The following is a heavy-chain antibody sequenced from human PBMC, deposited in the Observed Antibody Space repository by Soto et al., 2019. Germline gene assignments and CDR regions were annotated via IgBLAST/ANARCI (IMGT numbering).Heavy chain of an antibody. CDR2: ISGSGVNT. Sequence: EVQLLESGGGLVRPGGSLRLSCAASGLNFSSSAMSWVRQAPGEGLQWVSAISGSGVNTYYADSVKGRFTISRDNSYNTLDLQMNSLSAEYTAGYYCAEDWRTPWWTYGFDIWGQGTMVTVSS. V-gene: IGHV3-23*01. D-gene: IGHD2-15*01. CDR1: GLNFSSSA. J-gene: IGHJ3*02. CDR3: AEDWRTPWWTYGFDI.